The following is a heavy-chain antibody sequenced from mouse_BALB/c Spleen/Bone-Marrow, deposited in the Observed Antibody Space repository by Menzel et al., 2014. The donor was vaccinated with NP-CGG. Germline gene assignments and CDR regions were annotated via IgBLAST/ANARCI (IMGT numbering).Heavy chain of an antibody. CDR1: GIDLNRYA. J-gene: IGHJ2*02. CDR3: ARDLWTSSGAYFIFAL. CDR2: IYAGSGGT. V-gene: IGHV5-9-4*01. Sequence: EESGGRLVTPGGSLTLTCTVSGIDLNRYAMGWVRQAPRKGLEWIGIIYAGSGGTYYASWATGRFTISKTSTTVDLRITSPTIEDTATYFCARDLWTSSGAYFIFALWGQGTLVSVSS. D-gene: IGHD1-1*01.